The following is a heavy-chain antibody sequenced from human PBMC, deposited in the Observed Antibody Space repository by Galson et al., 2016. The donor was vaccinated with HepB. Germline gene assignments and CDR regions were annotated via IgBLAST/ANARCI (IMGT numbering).Heavy chain of an antibody. CDR1: GFPFRNYG. V-gene: IGHV3-30*18. CDR2: ISYDGSNK. Sequence: SLRLSCAASGFPFRNYGMHWVRQAPGKGLEWVAVISYDGSNKYYGDSVKDRFNISRDNSKSTLYLQLGSLRAEDTAVYYCAKHSAYGLPDFWGQGTLVTVSS. CDR3: AKHSAYGLPDF. J-gene: IGHJ4*02. D-gene: IGHD4-17*01.